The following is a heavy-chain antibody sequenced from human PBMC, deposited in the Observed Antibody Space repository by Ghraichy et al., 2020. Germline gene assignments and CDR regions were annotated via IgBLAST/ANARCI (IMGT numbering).Heavy chain of an antibody. J-gene: IGHJ4*02. CDR3: AKVGGSGGYSSSPFDY. Sequence: GGSLRLSCAASGFTFSSYAMSWVRQAPGKGLEWVSAISGSGSSTYYADSVKGRFTISRDNSKNTLYLQMNSLRAEDTAVYYCAKVGGSGGYSSSPFDYWGQGTLVTVSS. D-gene: IGHD6-13*01. V-gene: IGHV3-23*01. CDR2: ISGSGSST. CDR1: GFTFSSYA.